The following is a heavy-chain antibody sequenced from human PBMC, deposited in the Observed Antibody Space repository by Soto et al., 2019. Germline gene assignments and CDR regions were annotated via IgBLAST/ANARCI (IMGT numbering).Heavy chain of an antibody. CDR3: AKDPYHSSGFYDY. V-gene: IGHV3-23*01. D-gene: IGHD3-22*01. CDR2: IGGSGDSS. J-gene: IGHJ4*02. Sequence: PGGSLRLSCAASGFTFRSYAMSWVRRAPGKGLEWVSAIGGSGDSSYYADSVKGRFTISRDNSKNTLYLQMNSLRAGDTAVYYCAKDPYHSSGFYDYWGQGTLVTVSS. CDR1: GFTFRSYA.